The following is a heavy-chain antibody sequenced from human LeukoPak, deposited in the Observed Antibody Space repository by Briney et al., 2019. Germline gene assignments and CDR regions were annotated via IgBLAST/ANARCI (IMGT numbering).Heavy chain of an antibody. CDR3: ARGSRKITFGGVIWDFFDY. CDR2: IIPVLGIE. Sequence: SVKVSCKASGGTFSNYGFNWVRQAPGQGLEGVGRIIPVLGIENYAQKFQGRVTISADQSTSTAYMDLSSLRSEDTAVYYCARGSRKITFGGVIWDFFDYWGQGSLVTVSS. D-gene: IGHD3-16*02. J-gene: IGHJ4*02. V-gene: IGHV1-69*04. CDR1: GGTFSNYG.